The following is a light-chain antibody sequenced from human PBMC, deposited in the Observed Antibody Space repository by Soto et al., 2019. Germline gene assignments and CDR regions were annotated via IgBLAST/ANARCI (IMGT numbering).Light chain of an antibody. CDR3: CSWAGTYVI. V-gene: IGLV2-11*01. CDR2: DVT. J-gene: IGLJ2*01. CDR1: SSDVGGYNL. Sequence: QSALTQPRSVSGSPGQSVTISCTGTSSDVGGYNLVSWYQQYPGKAPKLMIYDVTERPSGVPDRFSGSKSGNTASLTISGLQAEDEADYYCCSWAGTYVIFGGGTKLTVL.